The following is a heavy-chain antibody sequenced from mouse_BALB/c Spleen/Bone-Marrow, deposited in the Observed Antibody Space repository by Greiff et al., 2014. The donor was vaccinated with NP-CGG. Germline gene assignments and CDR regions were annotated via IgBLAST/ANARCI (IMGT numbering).Heavy chain of an antibody. CDR2: IYPHTSDT. Sequence: EVQRVESGPELVKPGASVKKSCKASGYPFTDYNMHWVKQSHGKSLEWIGYIYPHTSDTGYNQKFRNKATLTVDISSSTAYMVLRSLTSEDSAVYYCVRAPPITSVVTRDYWGQGTTLTVSS. D-gene: IGHD1-1*01. CDR3: VRAPPITSVVTRDY. J-gene: IGHJ2*01. CDR1: GYPFTDYN. V-gene: IGHV1S29*02.